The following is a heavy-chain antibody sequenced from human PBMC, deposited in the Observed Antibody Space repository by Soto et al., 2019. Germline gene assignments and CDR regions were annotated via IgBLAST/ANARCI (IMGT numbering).Heavy chain of an antibody. V-gene: IGHV3-7*01. CDR1: GFSLSSYW. J-gene: IGHJ4*02. CDR2: MNQDGSES. Sequence: EVQLVESGGGLVQPGGSLRLSCAASGFSLSSYWTSWVRQAPGKGLEWVANMNQDGSESDYVGSVKGRFTFTRDNAKNSLYLQMNSLRAEDTAVYYCARLSTSAGRRDLACWGQGTLVTVSS. CDR3: ARLSTSAGRRDLAC.